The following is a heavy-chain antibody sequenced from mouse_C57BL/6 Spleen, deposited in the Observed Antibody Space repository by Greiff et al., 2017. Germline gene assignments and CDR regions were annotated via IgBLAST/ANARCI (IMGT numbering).Heavy chain of an antibody. J-gene: IGHJ1*03. CDR2: ILTGSGST. CDR1: GYTLTGSW. V-gene: IGHV1-9*01. CDR3: ARLSYDYDSSYEYFDV. D-gene: IGHD1-1*01. Sequence: QVQLQQSVAELMNPAASVKLSCKVTGYTLTGSWIVWVKQRPGHGLEGIGEILTGSGSTNYNEKFKGKATFTADTSSNTSYMQLSSLTTEDSAIYYCARLSYDYDSSYEYFDVWGTGTTVTVAS.